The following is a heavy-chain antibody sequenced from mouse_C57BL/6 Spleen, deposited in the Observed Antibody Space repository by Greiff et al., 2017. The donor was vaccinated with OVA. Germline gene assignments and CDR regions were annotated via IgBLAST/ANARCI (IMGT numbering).Heavy chain of an antibody. Sequence: QVQLQQPGAELVKPGASVKLSCKASGYTFTSYWMQWVKQRPGQGLEWIGMIHPNSGSTNYNEKFKSKATLTVDKSSSTAYMQLSSLTSEDSAVYYCARGDGYWYFDVWGTGTTVTVSS. V-gene: IGHV1-64*01. CDR3: ARGDGYWYFDV. CDR2: IHPNSGST. J-gene: IGHJ1*03. CDR1: GYTFTSYW. D-gene: IGHD2-3*01.